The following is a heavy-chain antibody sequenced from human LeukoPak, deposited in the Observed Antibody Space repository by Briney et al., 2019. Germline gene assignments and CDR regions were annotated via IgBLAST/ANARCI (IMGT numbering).Heavy chain of an antibody. Sequence: ASVRVSCKASGYTFTSYGISWVRQAPGQGLEWMGWISAYNGNTNYAQKLQGRVTMTTDTSTSTAYMELRSLRSDDTAVYYCARGYCSSTSCYIDPWGQGTLVTVSS. CDR1: GYTFTSYG. CDR2: ISAYNGNT. J-gene: IGHJ5*02. D-gene: IGHD2-2*02. V-gene: IGHV1-18*01. CDR3: ARGYCSSTSCYIDP.